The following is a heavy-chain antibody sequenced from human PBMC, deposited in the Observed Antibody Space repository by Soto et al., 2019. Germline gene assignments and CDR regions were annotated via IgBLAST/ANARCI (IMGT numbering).Heavy chain of an antibody. D-gene: IGHD6-19*01. CDR1: GGSFSGYY. Sequence: PSETLSLTCAVYGGSFSGYYWSWIRQPPGKGLEWIGEINHSGSTNYNPSLKSRVTISVDTSKNQFSLKLSSVTAADTAVYYCASVRIGQWLVNYYYYYGMDVWGQGTTVT. J-gene: IGHJ6*02. CDR3: ASVRIGQWLVNYYYYYGMDV. V-gene: IGHV4-34*01. CDR2: INHSGST.